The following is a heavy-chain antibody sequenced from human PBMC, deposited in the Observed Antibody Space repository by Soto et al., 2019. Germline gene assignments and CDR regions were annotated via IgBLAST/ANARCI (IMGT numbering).Heavy chain of an antibody. D-gene: IGHD2-2*01. CDR3: ARGRCGWFINQMLNAFNI. CDR1: GGSISSYY. J-gene: IGHJ3*02. Sequence: QVQLQESGPGLVKPSETLSLTCTVSGGSISSYYWSWIRQPPGKGLEWIGDIYSGSTNYNPSRTSRVTISLDTSKDPFALKLRQVTAADTAVYYCARGRCGWFINQMLNAFNIWGQGTMVTVST. V-gene: IGHV4-59*01. CDR2: IYSGST.